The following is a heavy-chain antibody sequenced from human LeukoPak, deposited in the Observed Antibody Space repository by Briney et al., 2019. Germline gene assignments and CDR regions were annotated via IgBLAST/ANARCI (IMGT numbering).Heavy chain of an antibody. CDR2: ISSNGGTT. Sequence: GGSVGLSCSASGFTFSSYAMHWVRQAPGKGLEYVSAISSNGGTTYYADSVKGRFTISRDNSKNTLFLQMSSLRAEDTAVYYCVKDHGAYYYASGSNFDYWGQGTLVTVSS. D-gene: IGHD3-10*01. V-gene: IGHV3-64D*06. J-gene: IGHJ4*02. CDR1: GFTFSSYA. CDR3: VKDHGAYYYASGSNFDY.